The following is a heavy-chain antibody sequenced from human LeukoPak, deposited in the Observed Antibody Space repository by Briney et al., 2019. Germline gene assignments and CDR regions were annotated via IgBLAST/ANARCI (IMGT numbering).Heavy chain of an antibody. V-gene: IGHV1-2*06. D-gene: IGHD1-1*01. Sequence: WASVTVSCTASGYTFTGYYMHWVRQAPGQGLEWMGRINPNSGGTNYAQKFQGRVTMTRDTSISTAYMELSRLRSDDTAVYYCARIRVPSVGDYWGQGTLVTVSS. CDR3: ARIRVPSVGDY. J-gene: IGHJ4*02. CDR2: INPNSGGT. CDR1: GYTFTGYY.